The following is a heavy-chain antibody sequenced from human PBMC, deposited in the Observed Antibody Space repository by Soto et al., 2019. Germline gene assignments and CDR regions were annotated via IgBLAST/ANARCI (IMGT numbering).Heavy chain of an antibody. D-gene: IGHD3-9*01. V-gene: IGHV1-18*01. Sequence: ASMKVSCKASGYTFTSYGISWVRQAPGQGLEWMGWISAYNGNTNYAQKLQGRVTMTTDTSTSTAYMELRSLRSDDTAVYYCARELYDILTGSFKFDPWGQGTQVTVSS. J-gene: IGHJ5*02. CDR2: ISAYNGNT. CDR3: ARELYDILTGSFKFDP. CDR1: GYTFTSYG.